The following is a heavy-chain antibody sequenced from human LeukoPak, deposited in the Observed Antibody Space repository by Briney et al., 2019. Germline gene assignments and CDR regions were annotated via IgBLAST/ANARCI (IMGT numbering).Heavy chain of an antibody. D-gene: IGHD3-10*01. Sequence: GESLKISCQVSGYIFTHYWIGWVRQVAGKGLESMGLIYPADCDTTYSPSFQGQVTISADKSISTVYLQWSSLRASDTAMYYCARQSRDGSKTRGYYFDYWGQGTLVTVSS. V-gene: IGHV5-51*01. CDR3: ARQSRDGSKTRGYYFDY. J-gene: IGHJ4*02. CDR2: IYPADCDT. CDR1: GYIFTHYW.